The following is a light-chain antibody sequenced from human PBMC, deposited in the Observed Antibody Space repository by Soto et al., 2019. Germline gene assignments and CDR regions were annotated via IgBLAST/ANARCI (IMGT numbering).Light chain of an antibody. J-gene: IGKJ2*01. CDR1: QSISSY. V-gene: IGKV1-39*01. Sequence: DIQMTQSPSSLSASVGDRVTITCRASQSISSYLHWYQHKPGKAPRLLIYAASILQSGVPSRFSGSGSGTDFTLTISSLRPEDFATYFCQQSYSTPDTFGQGTKLEIK. CDR3: QQSYSTPDT. CDR2: AAS.